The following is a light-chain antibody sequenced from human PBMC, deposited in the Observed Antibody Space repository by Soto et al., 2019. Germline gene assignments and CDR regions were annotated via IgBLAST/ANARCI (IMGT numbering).Light chain of an antibody. CDR2: NNN. CDR1: SSNIGSNT. J-gene: IGLJ3*02. Sequence: QSLLTQQPSASGTPGQRITISCSGSSSNIGSNTVNWYHQLPGTAPKLLISNNNQRPSGVPDRFSGSKSGTSASLAISGLQSEDEADYYCAAWDDGLNGVLFGGGTKLTVL. V-gene: IGLV1-44*01. CDR3: AAWDDGLNGVL.